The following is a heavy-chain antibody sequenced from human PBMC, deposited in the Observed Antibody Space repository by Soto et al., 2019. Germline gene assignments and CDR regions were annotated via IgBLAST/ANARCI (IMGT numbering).Heavy chain of an antibody. J-gene: IGHJ4*02. V-gene: IGHV2-5*02. CDR1: GFSLSSGGVG. CDR2: IYWDDDK. Sequence: QITLKESGPTLVKPSQTLTLTCTFSGFSLSSGGVGVGWVRQPPGKALEWLALIYWDDDKRYSPSLKSRVTITKDTSKNQVVITMTNMDPVDTATYYCSHMMIAAPGPTFDFWGQGTLVTVSS. D-gene: IGHD6-13*01. CDR3: SHMMIAAPGPTFDF.